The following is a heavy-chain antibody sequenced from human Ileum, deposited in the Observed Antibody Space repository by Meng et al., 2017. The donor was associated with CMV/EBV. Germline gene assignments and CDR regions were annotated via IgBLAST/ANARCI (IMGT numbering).Heavy chain of an antibody. V-gene: IGHV4-4*07. D-gene: IGHD3-10*01. Sequence: QLTESGPRPLRPSATLALTCTVTGGSLTSYYWTWIRQPAGKGLEWIGRIHPTGTTDDNPSLRSRVSMSLDKSKNQFSLKLTSVTAADTAVYYCARAAARGVPVDLWGQGTLVTVSS. CDR1: GGSLTSYY. CDR2: IHPTGTT. CDR3: ARAAARGVPVDL. J-gene: IGHJ5*02.